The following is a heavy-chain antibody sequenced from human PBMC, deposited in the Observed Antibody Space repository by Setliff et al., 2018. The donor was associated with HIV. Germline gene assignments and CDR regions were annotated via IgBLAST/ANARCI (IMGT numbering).Heavy chain of an antibody. CDR1: GFTSSDFA. CDR2: ISGTATAT. D-gene: IGHD3-9*01. CDR3: AKDMVAGHVYDILTANLGFDY. J-gene: IGHJ4*02. Sequence: GGSLRLSCTASGFTSSDFAMNWVRQAPGKGLEWVGFISGTATATNYADSVKGRFTISRDNAENSLYLQINNLRTEGTALYYCAKDMVAGHVYDILTANLGFDYWGQGTLVTVSS. V-gene: IGHV3-43*02.